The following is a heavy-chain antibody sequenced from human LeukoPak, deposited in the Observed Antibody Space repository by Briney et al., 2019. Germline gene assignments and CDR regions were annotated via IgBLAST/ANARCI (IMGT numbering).Heavy chain of an antibody. Sequence: PSQTLSLTCTVSGGSLSSGSYYWSWIRQPAGKGLEWIGRIYTSGSTNYNPSLKSRVTMSVDTSKNQFSLKLSSVTAADTAVYYCARERRYSSSWDFDYWGQGTLVTVSS. CDR1: GGSLSSGSYY. V-gene: IGHV4-61*02. D-gene: IGHD6-13*01. CDR2: IYTSGST. CDR3: ARERRYSSSWDFDY. J-gene: IGHJ4*02.